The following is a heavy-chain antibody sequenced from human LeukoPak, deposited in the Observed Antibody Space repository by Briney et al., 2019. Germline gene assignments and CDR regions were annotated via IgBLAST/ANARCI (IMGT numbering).Heavy chain of an antibody. CDR3: ARDPYSGNYGNYYYYYMDV. Sequence: GGSLRLSCAASKFTFNNYWMSWVRQAPGKGLEWVANINQDGSERYYVDSVKGRFSISRDNAKNSLYLQMNSLGPEDTAVYYCARDPYSGNYGNYYYYYMDVWGKGTTVTISS. CDR1: KFTFNNYW. D-gene: IGHD1-26*01. J-gene: IGHJ6*03. CDR2: INQDGSER. V-gene: IGHV3-7*01.